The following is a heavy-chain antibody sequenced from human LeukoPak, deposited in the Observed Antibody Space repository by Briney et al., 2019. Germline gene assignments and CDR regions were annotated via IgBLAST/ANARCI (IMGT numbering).Heavy chain of an antibody. V-gene: IGHV4-34*01. Sequence: SETLSLTCAVYGGSFSGYCWSWIRQPPGKGLEWIGEISHSGSTNYNPSLKSRVTISVDTSKNQFSLKLSSVTAADTAVYYCARGAVAGTITYYYYGMDVWGQGTTVTVSS. D-gene: IGHD6-19*01. CDR2: ISHSGST. J-gene: IGHJ6*02. CDR3: ARGAVAGTITYYYYGMDV. CDR1: GGSFSGYC.